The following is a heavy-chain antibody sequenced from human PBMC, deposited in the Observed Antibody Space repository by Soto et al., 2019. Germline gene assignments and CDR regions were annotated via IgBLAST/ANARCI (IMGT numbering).Heavy chain of an antibody. CDR3: ARDTGYTFGSLNY. CDR2: MNAGVGNT. Sequence: ASVKVSCKASGYTFTDYALHWVRQTPGQRLEWMGWMNAGVGNTLYSQKFQGRITITRDTSASTAYMELNSLKSEDTAIYYCARDTGYTFGSLNYWGPGTLVTVSS. D-gene: IGHD5-18*01. V-gene: IGHV1-3*01. CDR1: GYTFTDYA. J-gene: IGHJ4*02.